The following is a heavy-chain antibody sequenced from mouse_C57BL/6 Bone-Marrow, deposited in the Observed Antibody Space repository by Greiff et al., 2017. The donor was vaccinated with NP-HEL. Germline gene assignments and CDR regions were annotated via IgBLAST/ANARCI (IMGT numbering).Heavy chain of an antibody. CDR3: TKMTAQAIFAY. Sequence: EVQLQESGEGLVKPGGSLKLSCAASGFTFSSYAMSWVRQTPEKRLEWVAYISSGGDYIYYADTVKGRFTISRDNARNTLYLQMSSLKSEDTAMYYCTKMTAQAIFAYWGQGTLVTVSA. CDR2: ISSGGDYI. CDR1: GFTFSSYA. J-gene: IGHJ3*01. V-gene: IGHV5-9-1*02. D-gene: IGHD3-2*02.